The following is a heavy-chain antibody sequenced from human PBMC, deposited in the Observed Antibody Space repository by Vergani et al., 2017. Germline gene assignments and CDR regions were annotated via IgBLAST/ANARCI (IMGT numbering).Heavy chain of an antibody. CDR3: ARVPYRSSSRDYYYCMDV. V-gene: IGHV4-59*01. Sequence: QVQLQESGPGLVKPSETLSLTCTVSGGPISSYYWSWIRPPPGKGLEWIGYIYYSGSTNYNPSLKSRVTISVETSKNQFSLKLSSVTAADTAVYYCARVPYRSSSRDYYYCMDVCGKGTTVTVAS. CDR1: GGPISSYY. J-gene: IGHJ6*03. CDR2: IYYSGST. D-gene: IGHD6-6*01.